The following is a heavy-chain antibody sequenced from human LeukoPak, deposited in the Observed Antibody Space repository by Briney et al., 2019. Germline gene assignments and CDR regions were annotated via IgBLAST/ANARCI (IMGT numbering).Heavy chain of an antibody. D-gene: IGHD1-26*01. CDR3: ARIRWAGGTWAFDY. Sequence: GGSLRLSCAASGFTLSSYWMGWVRQAPGKGLEWVANIKQDGSEKYYVDSVKGRFTISRDNAENSLDLQMNSLRAEDTAFYYCARIRWAGGTWAFDYWGQGTLVTVSS. CDR2: IKQDGSEK. V-gene: IGHV3-7*01. CDR1: GFTLSSYW. J-gene: IGHJ4*02.